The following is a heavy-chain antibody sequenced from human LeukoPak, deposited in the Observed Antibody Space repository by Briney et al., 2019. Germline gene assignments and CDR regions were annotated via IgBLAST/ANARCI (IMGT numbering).Heavy chain of an antibody. V-gene: IGHV3-48*03. J-gene: IGHJ4*02. D-gene: IGHD2-15*01. CDR1: GLTFSSYE. CDR2: ISSSGSTI. CDR3: ARDRYCSGGSCYYFDY. Sequence: GGPRRLSCAASGLTFSSYEMNWVRQAPGKGLEGVSYISSSGSTIYYADSVKGRFTISRDNAKNSLYLQMNSLRAEDTAVYYCARDRYCSGGSCYYFDYWGQGTLVTVSS.